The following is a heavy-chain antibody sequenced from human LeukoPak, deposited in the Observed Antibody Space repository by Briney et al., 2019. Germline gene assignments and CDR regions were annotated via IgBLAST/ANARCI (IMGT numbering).Heavy chain of an antibody. V-gene: IGHV4-34*01. CDR2: INHSGST. Sequence: SETLSLTCAVYGGSFSGYYWSWIRQPPGKGLEWIGEINHSGSTNYNPSLKSRVTISVDTSKNQFSLKLSSVTAADTAEYYCARQKRAWFGELERGAGSARFDPWGQGTLVTVSS. J-gene: IGHJ5*02. CDR1: GGSFSGYY. D-gene: IGHD3-10*01. CDR3: ARQKRAWFGELERGAGSARFDP.